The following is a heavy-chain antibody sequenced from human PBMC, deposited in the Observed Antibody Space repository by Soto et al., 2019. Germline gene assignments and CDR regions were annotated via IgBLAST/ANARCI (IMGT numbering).Heavy chain of an antibody. CDR3: ATSFRYFDN. CDR2: ISGTASRT. D-gene: IGHD1-20*01. Sequence: GGSLRLSCAGSGFTPTTTPLSWVRQPPGKGLEWVTTISGTASRTYYVDSVKGRVFISRDNSKNTVTLQMNNLTVDDTAVYYCATSFRYFDNWGQGTQVTVSS. CDR1: GFTPTTTP. J-gene: IGHJ4*02. V-gene: IGHV3-23*01.